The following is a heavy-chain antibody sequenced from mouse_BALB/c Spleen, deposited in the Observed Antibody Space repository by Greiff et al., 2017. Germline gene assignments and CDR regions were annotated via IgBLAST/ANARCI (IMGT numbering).Heavy chain of an antibody. CDR3: TRGNGSSPFAY. D-gene: IGHD1-1*01. Sequence: QVQLQQPGAELVRPGASVKLSCKASGYTFTSYWINWVKQRPGQGLEWIGNIYPSDSYTNYNQKFKDKATLTVDKSSSTAYMQLSSPTSEDSAVYYYTRGNGSSPFAYWGQGTLVTVSA. CDR2: IYPSDSYT. J-gene: IGHJ3*01. V-gene: IGHV1-69*02. CDR1: GYTFTSYW.